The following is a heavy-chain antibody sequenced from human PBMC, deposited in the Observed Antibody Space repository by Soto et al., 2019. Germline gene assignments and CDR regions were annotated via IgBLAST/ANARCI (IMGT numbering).Heavy chain of an antibody. D-gene: IGHD2-15*01. J-gene: IGHJ6*02. CDR1: GGSIRSTNW. CDR3: ARDLDRYCSVTSCHAMDV. Sequence: SETLSLTCVVSGGSIRSTNWWAWVRQTPGKGLEWIGEVYHNGTSNYNPSLKGRATISVDRSKDQVSLRLNSVIDADTAVYYCARDLDRYCSVTSCHAMDVWGQGTPVTVSS. V-gene: IGHV4-4*02. CDR2: VYHNGTS.